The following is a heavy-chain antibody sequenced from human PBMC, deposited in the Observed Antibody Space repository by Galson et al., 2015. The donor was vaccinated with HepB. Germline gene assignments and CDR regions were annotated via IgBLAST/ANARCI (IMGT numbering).Heavy chain of an antibody. CDR2: ISPCLGTT. CDR1: GGTYNIYA. CDR3: ARWRGEGASLQWFPPIDF. D-gene: IGHD3-3*01. J-gene: IGHJ4*02. V-gene: IGHV1-69*04. Sequence: SVKVSCKASGGTYNIYAISWARQAPGQGLEWMGKISPCLGTTEDAQNFQGRVTLTADKSTSTAYRELSSLRYEDTSIYYSARWRGEGASLQWFPPIDFWGQGTLVTVSS.